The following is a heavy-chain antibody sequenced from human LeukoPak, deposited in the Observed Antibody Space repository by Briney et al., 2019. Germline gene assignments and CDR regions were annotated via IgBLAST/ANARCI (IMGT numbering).Heavy chain of an antibody. CDR2: IYSGGST. D-gene: IGHD6-19*01. V-gene: IGHV3-53*01. CDR3: ARDPYSSGWYSGSGYFQH. Sequence: GGSLRLSCAASGFTVSSSYMSWVRQAPGKGLEWVSVIYSGGSTYYADSVKGRFTISRDNSKNTLYLQMNSLRAEDTALYYCARDPYSSGWYSGSGYFQHWGQGTLVTVSS. CDR1: GFTVSSSY. J-gene: IGHJ1*01.